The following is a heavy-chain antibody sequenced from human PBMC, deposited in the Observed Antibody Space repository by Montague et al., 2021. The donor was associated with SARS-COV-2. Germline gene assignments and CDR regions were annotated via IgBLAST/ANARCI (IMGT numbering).Heavy chain of an antibody. CDR3: PRDRIRYGWFDP. CDR1: GGSIISTTSN. V-gene: IGHV4-39*01. CDR2: IYYTANT. J-gene: IGHJ5*02. Sequence: SETLSLTCTVSGGSIISTTSNWGWIRQPPGKGLEWIGSIYYTANTYYTPSLKTRVTISVDTSKNQFSLRLRSVTAADTAVYYCPRDRIRYGWFDPWGQGTLVTVSS. D-gene: IGHD3-9*01.